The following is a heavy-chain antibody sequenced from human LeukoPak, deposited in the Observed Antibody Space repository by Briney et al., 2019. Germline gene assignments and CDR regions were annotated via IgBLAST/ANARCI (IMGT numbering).Heavy chain of an antibody. CDR3: AGTDSGSYSRWFDY. V-gene: IGHV3-48*01. CDR2: ISSSSSVI. Sequence: GGSLRLSCAASGFTFSSYSMKWVRQAPGKGLEWVSYISSSSSVIYYADSVKGRFTVSRDNAKNSLYLQMNSLRAEDTAVYYCAGTDSGSYSRWFDYWGQGTLVTVSS. J-gene: IGHJ4*02. CDR1: GFTFSSYS. D-gene: IGHD1-26*01.